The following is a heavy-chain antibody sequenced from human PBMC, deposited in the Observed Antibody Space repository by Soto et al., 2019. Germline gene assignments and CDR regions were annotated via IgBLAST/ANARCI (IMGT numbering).Heavy chain of an antibody. V-gene: IGHV3-33*01. Sequence: QVQLVESGGGVVQPGRSLRLSCAASGFTFSSYGMHWVRQAPGKGLEWVAVIWYDGSNKYYADSVKGRFTTSRDNSKNTLYLQMNSRRGEDTAVDYCARDCAGYSSGWYQRGGFDYWGQGTLVTVSS. CDR1: GFTFSSYG. CDR3: ARDCAGYSSGWYQRGGFDY. CDR2: IWYDGSNK. D-gene: IGHD6-19*01. J-gene: IGHJ4*02.